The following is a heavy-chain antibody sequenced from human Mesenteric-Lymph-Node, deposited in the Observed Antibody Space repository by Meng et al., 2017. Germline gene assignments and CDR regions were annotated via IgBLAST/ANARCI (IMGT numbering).Heavy chain of an antibody. CDR2: MNPNSGNT. Sequence: ASVKVSCKASGYTFTSYDINWVRQATGQGLEWMGWMNPNSGNTGYAQKFQGRVTITRNTSISTAYMELSSLRSEDTAVYYCARALKSHRYCSSTSCHEDYFDYWGQGTLVTVSS. CDR3: ARALKSHRYCSSTSCHEDYFDY. CDR1: GYTFTSYD. D-gene: IGHD2-2*01. V-gene: IGHV1-8*03. J-gene: IGHJ4*02.